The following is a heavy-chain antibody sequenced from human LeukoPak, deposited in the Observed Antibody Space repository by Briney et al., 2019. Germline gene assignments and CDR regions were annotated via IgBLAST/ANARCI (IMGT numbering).Heavy chain of an antibody. CDR2: INHSGST. J-gene: IGHJ4*02. Sequence: PSETLSLTCAVYGGSFSGYYWSWIRQPPGKGLEWIGEINHSGSTNYNPSLKSRVTISVDTSKNQFSLKLSSVTAADTAVYYCARRTGYCSGGSCYARGERSRERGMFDYWGQGTLVTVSS. D-gene: IGHD2-15*01. CDR3: ARRTGYCSGGSCYARGERSRERGMFDY. CDR1: GGSFSGYY. V-gene: IGHV4-34*01.